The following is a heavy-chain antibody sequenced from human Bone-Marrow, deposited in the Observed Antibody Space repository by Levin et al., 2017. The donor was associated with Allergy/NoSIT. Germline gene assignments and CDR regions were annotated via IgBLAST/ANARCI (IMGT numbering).Heavy chain of an antibody. D-gene: IGHD3-22*01. Sequence: GGSLRLSCAASGFTFSSYGMHWVRQAPGKGLEWVAVIWYDGSNKYYADSVKGRFTISRDNSKNTLYLQMNSLRAEDTAVYYCARGLGWDDSSGYYFHYDDGMDGWGQGTTVTVSS. CDR2: IWYDGSNK. V-gene: IGHV3-33*01. CDR3: ARGLGWDDSSGYYFHYDDGMDG. J-gene: IGHJ6*02. CDR1: GFTFSSYG.